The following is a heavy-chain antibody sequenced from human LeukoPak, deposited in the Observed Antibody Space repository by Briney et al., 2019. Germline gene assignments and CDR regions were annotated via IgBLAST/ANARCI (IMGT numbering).Heavy chain of an antibody. Sequence: GGSLRLSCAASGFIFSSYAMSWVRQAPGKGLEWVSSFSGSGGSTYYADSVKGRFTISRDNSKNTLYLQMNSLRAEDTAVYYCARFYANEWELPHWGQGTLVTVSS. CDR1: GFIFSSYA. V-gene: IGHV3-23*01. CDR2: FSGSGGST. D-gene: IGHD1-26*01. J-gene: IGHJ4*02. CDR3: ARFYANEWELPH.